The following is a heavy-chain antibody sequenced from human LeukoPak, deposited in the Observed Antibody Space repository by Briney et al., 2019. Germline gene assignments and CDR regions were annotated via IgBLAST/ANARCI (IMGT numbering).Heavy chain of an antibody. CDR2: IYYSGST. V-gene: IGHV4-39*01. CDR1: GGSITSTNY. CDR3: ARRWYSYGHQTFDY. D-gene: IGHD5-18*01. J-gene: IGHJ4*02. Sequence: SGTLSLTCGVSGGSITSTNYWTWVRQPPGKGLEWIGSIYYSGSTYYNPSLQSRVTISVDTSKNQFSLKLSSVTAADTAVYYCARRWYSYGHQTFDYWGQGTLVTVSS.